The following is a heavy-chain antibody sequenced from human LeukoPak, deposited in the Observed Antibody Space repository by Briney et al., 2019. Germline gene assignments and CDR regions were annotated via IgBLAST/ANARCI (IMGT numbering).Heavy chain of an antibody. J-gene: IGHJ4*02. Sequence: GGSLRLSCAASGFTFSSYEMNWVRQAPGKGLEWVANIKQDGSEKYYVDSVKGRFTISRDNAKNSLYLQMNSLRAEDTAVYYCARDHYDILTGYYIDYWGQGTLVTVSS. D-gene: IGHD3-9*01. CDR3: ARDHYDILTGYYIDY. CDR2: IKQDGSEK. CDR1: GFTFSSYE. V-gene: IGHV3-7*03.